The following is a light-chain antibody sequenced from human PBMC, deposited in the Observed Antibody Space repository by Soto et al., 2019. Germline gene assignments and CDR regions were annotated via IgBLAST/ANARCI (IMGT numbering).Light chain of an antibody. CDR3: QQYGGSPIT. J-gene: IGKJ5*01. CDR1: QSVTTR. CDR2: GAS. V-gene: IGKV3-20*01. Sequence: IVLTQSPGTLSLSPGDRVTLSCRASQSVTTRLAWYQTKPGQAPTLLMSGASNRASGVPVRFSGSGYGTDFTLTITRLEPEDFALYYCQQYGGSPITFGLGTRLEIK.